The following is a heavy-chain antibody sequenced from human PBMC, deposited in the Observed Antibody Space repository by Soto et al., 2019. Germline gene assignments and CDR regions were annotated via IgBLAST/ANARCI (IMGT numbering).Heavy chain of an antibody. V-gene: IGHV3-33*01. D-gene: IGHD3-10*01. CDR2: ISNDGSNR. CDR3: ARDDEYSGNGMDV. Sequence: QVQLVESGGGVVQPGRSLRLSCAASGFTFSNYGMHWVRQAPGKGLEWVAVISNDGSNRYHADSVKDRFTISRDNSRNMLYFQMNSLRAEDTAVYYCARDDEYSGNGMDVWGQGTTVTVS. CDR1: GFTFSNYG. J-gene: IGHJ6*02.